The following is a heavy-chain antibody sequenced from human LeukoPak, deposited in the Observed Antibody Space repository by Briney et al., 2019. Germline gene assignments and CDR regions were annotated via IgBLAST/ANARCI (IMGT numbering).Heavy chain of an antibody. CDR3: ARRTYYYDSSGPNWFDP. D-gene: IGHD3-22*01. CDR2: IYPVDSDT. V-gene: IGHV5-51*01. CDR1: GYSFTSYT. J-gene: IGHJ5*02. Sequence: GEPLNISCKGSGYSFTSYTIGWVRQMPGKGLGGIGIIYPVDSDTTTSPSFQGQVTTSADKSISTAYLQWSSLKASDTAMYYCARRTYYYDSSGPNWFDPWGQGTLVTVSS.